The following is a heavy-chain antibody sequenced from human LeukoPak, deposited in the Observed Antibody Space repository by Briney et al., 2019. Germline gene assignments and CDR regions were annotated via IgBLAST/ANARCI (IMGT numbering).Heavy chain of an antibody. J-gene: IGHJ6*04. CDR1: GYTFTGYY. V-gene: IGHV1-2*04. CDR3: AAGYPLTGHYYGMDV. CDR2: INPNSGGT. D-gene: IGHD1-14*01. Sequence: ASVTVSCKASGYTFTGYYMHWVRQAPGQGLEWMGWINPNSGGTNYAQKFQGWVTMTRDTSISTAYMELSGLRSDDTAVYYCAAGYPLTGHYYGMDVWGKGTTVTVSS.